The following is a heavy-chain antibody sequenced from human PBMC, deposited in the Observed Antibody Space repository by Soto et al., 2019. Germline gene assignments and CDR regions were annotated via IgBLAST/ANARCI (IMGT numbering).Heavy chain of an antibody. CDR1: GGSVSSGSYY. J-gene: IGHJ4*02. Sequence: SETLSLTCTVSGGSVSSGSYYWSWIRQPPGKGMEWIGSIYYSGSTYYNPSLKSRVTISVDTSKNQFSLKLGSVTAADTAVYYCARLCSGGSCYSSTLVYWGQGTLVTVSS. CDR3: ARLCSGGSCYSSTLVY. D-gene: IGHD2-15*01. CDR2: IYYSGST. V-gene: IGHV4-39*01.